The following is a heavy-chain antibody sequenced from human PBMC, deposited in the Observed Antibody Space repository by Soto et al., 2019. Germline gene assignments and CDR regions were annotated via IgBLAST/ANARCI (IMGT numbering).Heavy chain of an antibody. D-gene: IGHD5-18*01. CDR1: GDSISSGDYY. CDR2: IYYSGST. CDR3: ASNSYGYTFYYY. J-gene: IGHJ4*02. Sequence: SETLSLTCTVSGDSISSGDYYWSWIRQPPGKGLEWIGYIYYSGSTYYNPSLKSRVTISVDTSKNQFSLKLSSVTAADAAVYYCASNSYGYTFYYYWGQGTLLTVSA. V-gene: IGHV4-30-4*01.